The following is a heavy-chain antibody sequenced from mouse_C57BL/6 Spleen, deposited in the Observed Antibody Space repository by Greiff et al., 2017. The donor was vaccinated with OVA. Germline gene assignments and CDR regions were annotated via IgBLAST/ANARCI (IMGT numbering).Heavy chain of an antibody. J-gene: IGHJ1*03. CDR2: IWRGGST. CDR1: GFSLTSYG. D-gene: IGHD1-1*01. Sequence: QVQLQQSGPGLVQPSQSLSITCTVSGFSLTSYGVHWVRQSPGKGLEWLGVIWRGGSTDYNAALMSRLSITKDNSKSQVFFKMNSLRADDTAIYYYARSITTVVEYFDVWGTGTTVTVSS. CDR3: ARSITTVVEYFDV. V-gene: IGHV2-5*01.